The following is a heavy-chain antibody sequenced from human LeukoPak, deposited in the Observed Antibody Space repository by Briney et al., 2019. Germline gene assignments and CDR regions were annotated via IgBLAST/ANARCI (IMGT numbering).Heavy chain of an antibody. CDR3: ARDYTGYGRDY. CDR2: IIPIFGIA. J-gene: IGHJ4*02. Sequence: GASVRVSCKASGGTFSSYAISWVRQAPGQGLEWMGRIIPIFGIANYAQKFQGRVTITADKSTSTAYMELSSLRSEDTAVYYCARDYTGYGRDYWGQGTLVTVSS. V-gene: IGHV1-69*04. D-gene: IGHD5-12*01. CDR1: GGTFSSYA.